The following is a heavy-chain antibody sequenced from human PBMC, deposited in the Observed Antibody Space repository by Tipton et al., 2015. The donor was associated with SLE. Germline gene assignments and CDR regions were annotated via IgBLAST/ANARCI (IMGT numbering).Heavy chain of an antibody. V-gene: IGHV3-23*01. CDR3: VNGIVPGKGYYYYGMDV. CDR1: GFTFSSYA. D-gene: IGHD2-8*01. Sequence: GSLRLSCAASGFTFSSYAMSWVRQAPGKGLEWVSAISGSGGSTYYADSVKGRFTISRDNSKNTLYLQMSSLRAEDTAVYYCVNGIVPGKGYYYYGMDVWGQGTTVTVSS. CDR2: ISGSGGST. J-gene: IGHJ6*02.